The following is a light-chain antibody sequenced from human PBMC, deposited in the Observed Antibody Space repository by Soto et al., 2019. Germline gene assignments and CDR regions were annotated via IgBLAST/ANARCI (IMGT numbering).Light chain of an antibody. Sequence: DIQMTQSPSTLSVSVGDRVTITCRASQSISNYLNWYQQKPGKAPNLLIYAASSLQSGVPARFSGSGSGTDFTLTISSLQPEDFATYYCQQSYSTLRTFGQGTKVEIK. CDR2: AAS. V-gene: IGKV1-39*01. J-gene: IGKJ1*01. CDR3: QQSYSTLRT. CDR1: QSISNY.